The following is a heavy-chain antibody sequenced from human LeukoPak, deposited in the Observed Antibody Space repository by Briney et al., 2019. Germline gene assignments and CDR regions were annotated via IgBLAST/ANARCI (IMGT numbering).Heavy chain of an antibody. J-gene: IGHJ4*02. D-gene: IGHD3-22*01. CDR3: ATPYYYDSSGYPYFDY. Sequence: ASVKVSCKVSGYTLTELSMHWVRQAPGQGLEWMGGFDPEDGETIYAQKFQGRVTMTEDTSTDTAYMELSSLRSEDTAVYYCATPYYYDSSGYPYFDYWGQGTLVTVSS. V-gene: IGHV1-24*01. CDR2: FDPEDGET. CDR1: GYTLTELS.